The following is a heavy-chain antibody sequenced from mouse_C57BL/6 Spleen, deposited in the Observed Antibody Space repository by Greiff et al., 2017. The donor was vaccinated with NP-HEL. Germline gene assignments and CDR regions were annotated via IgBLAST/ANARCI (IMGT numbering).Heavy chain of an antibody. J-gene: IGHJ4*01. CDR1: GFTFSDYG. Sequence: DVMLVESGGGLVKPGGSLKLSCAASGFTFSDYGMHWVRQAPEKGLEWVAYISSGSSTIYYADTVKGRFTISRDNAKNTLFLQMTSLRSEDTAMYYCASDYDYDYAMDYWGQGTSVTVSS. D-gene: IGHD2-4*01. CDR2: ISSGSSTI. CDR3: ASDYDYDYAMDY. V-gene: IGHV5-17*01.